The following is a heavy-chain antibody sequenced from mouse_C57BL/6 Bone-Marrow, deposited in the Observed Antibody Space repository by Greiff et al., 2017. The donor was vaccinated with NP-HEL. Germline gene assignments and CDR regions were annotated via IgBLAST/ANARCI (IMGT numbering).Heavy chain of an antibody. CDR2: ISSGGSYT. J-gene: IGHJ2*01. Sequence: EVKLVESGGDLVKPGGSLKLSCAASGFTFSSYGMSWVRQTPDKRLEWVATISSGGSYTYYPDSVKGRFTISRDNAKNTLYLQMSSLKSEDTAMYYCARHRNSNSYFDYWGQGTTLTVSS. CDR1: GFTFSSYG. V-gene: IGHV5-6*01. D-gene: IGHD2-5*01. CDR3: ARHRNSNSYFDY.